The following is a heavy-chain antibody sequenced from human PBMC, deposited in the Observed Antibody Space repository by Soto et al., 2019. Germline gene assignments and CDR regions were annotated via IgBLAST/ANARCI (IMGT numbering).Heavy chain of an antibody. CDR3: ARWLPARDRYCSSTSCYYYYYGMDV. CDR1: GGTFSSYA. V-gene: IGHV1-69*04. D-gene: IGHD2-2*01. J-gene: IGHJ6*02. Sequence: ASVKVSCKASGGTFSSYAISWVRQAPGQGLEWMGRIIPILGIANYAQKFQGRVTITADKSTSTAYMELSSLRSEDTAVYYCARWLPARDRYCSSTSCYYYYYGMDVWGQGTTVTVSS. CDR2: IIPILGIA.